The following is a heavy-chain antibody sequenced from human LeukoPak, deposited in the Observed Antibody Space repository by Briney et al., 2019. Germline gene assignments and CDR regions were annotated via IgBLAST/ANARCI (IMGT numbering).Heavy chain of an antibody. V-gene: IGHV3-48*03. CDR1: GFTFKNYE. J-gene: IGHJ4*02. Sequence: GGSLRLSCAASGFTFKNYEMNWVRQTPGKGLGWVSYISSSGSPIYYADSVKGRFIISRDNAKNSLYLQMNRLRAEDTAVYYCARGPSVGSGWSPDYWGQGTLVTVSS. CDR2: ISSSGSPI. D-gene: IGHD6-19*01. CDR3: ARGPSVGSGWSPDY.